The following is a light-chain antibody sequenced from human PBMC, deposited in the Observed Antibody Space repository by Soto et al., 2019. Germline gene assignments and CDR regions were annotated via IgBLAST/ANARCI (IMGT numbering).Light chain of an antibody. CDR1: QSVSSTY. CDR3: QQYGSPPLMYT. V-gene: IGKV3-20*01. Sequence: ESVLTQSPGTLSLSPGERATLSCRASQSVSSTYLAWYQHKPDQPPRLLIYGASTRATGIPDRFSGSGSGTDFTLTISRLEPEDFAVYYCQQYGSPPLMYTFGQGTKLEI. J-gene: IGKJ2*01. CDR2: GAS.